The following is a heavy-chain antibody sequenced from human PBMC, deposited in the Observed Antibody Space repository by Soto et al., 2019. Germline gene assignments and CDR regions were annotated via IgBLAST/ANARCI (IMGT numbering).Heavy chain of an antibody. D-gene: IGHD6-13*01. CDR3: TRDASRDSSARGWFDP. CDR2: SISNSAYI. V-gene: IGHV3-21*01. CDR1: GVTFRSVT. J-gene: IGHJ5*02. Sequence: PSGTLSLSCAASGVTFRSVTVNWVLRPPPKGLEGVSSSISNSAYIYYTDALRSRFTISRDNAKNSLHLQMNSLRAEDTAVYYCTRDASRDSSARGWFDPWGPGTLVTVSS.